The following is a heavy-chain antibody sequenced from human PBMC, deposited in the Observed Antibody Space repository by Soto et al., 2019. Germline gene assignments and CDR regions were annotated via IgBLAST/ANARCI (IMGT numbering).Heavy chain of an antibody. CDR3: ARDLAAGDH. V-gene: IGHV1-46*01. J-gene: IGHJ4*02. CDR1: GYTFTHYY. D-gene: IGHD6-13*01. Sequence: QVQLVQSGAEVKKPGASVKLSCRTSGYTFTHYYIHWVRQAPGQGLEWLAIINPASGSTNYAQDFQGRVTFTMDTSTTTVDMELSGLRAEDTAIFSCARDLAAGDHWGQGTLVTVSS. CDR2: INPASGST.